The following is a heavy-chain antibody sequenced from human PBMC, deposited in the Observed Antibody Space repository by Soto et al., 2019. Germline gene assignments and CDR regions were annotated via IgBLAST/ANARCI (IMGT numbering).Heavy chain of an antibody. CDR1: GFTLSSYS. V-gene: IGHV3-48*02. D-gene: IGHD6-13*01. CDR3: ARPYSNRWSIYYGMDV. Sequence: DVQLVESGGGLVQPGGSLRLSCAASGFTLSSYSMNWVRQAPGKGLEWISYISSSSSIIYYADSVKGRFTISRDNAKNSLYLQMNSLRDEDTAVYYCARPYSNRWSIYYGMDVWGQGTTVTVSS. J-gene: IGHJ6*02. CDR2: ISSSSSII.